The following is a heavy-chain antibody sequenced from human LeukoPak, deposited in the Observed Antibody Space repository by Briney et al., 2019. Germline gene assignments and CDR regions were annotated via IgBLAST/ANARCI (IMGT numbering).Heavy chain of an antibody. CDR2: ISAYNGNT. Sequence: ASVKVSCKASGYTFTSYGISWVRQAPGQGLEWMGWISAYNGNTNYAQKFQGRVTMTRDTSTSTVYMELSSLRSEDTAVYYCARDLWDNWNPFDYWGQGTLVTVSS. CDR3: ARDLWDNWNPFDY. CDR1: GYTFTSYG. V-gene: IGHV1-18*01. J-gene: IGHJ4*02. D-gene: IGHD1-20*01.